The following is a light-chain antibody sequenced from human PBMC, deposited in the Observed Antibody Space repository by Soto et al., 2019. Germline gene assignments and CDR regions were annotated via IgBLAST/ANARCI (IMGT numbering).Light chain of an antibody. Sequence: DIQMTQSPSTLSASVGDRVTITCRASQSISSWLAWYQQKPGKAPKLLIYKASSLESGVPSRFSGSGSGTEFTLTISSLQPDDFAVYYCQQYGASPFTFGPGTRVEI. CDR3: QQYGASPFT. V-gene: IGKV1-5*03. CDR1: QSISSW. J-gene: IGKJ3*01. CDR2: KAS.